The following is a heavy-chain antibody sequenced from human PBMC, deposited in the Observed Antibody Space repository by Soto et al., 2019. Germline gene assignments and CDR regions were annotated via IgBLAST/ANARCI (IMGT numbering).Heavy chain of an antibody. Sequence: TSETLSLTCTVSGGSISSGGCYWSWIRQRPGKGLEWIGNIYYSGSTYYNPSLKSRVTISVDTSKNQFSLKLTSVTAADTAVYYCAREVLAWGQGTLVTVSS. CDR3: AREVLA. V-gene: IGHV4-31*03. CDR1: GGSISSGGCY. J-gene: IGHJ5*02. D-gene: IGHD3-3*01. CDR2: IYYSGST.